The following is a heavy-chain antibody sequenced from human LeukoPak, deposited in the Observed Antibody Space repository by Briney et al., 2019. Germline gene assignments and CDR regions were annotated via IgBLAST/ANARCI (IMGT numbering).Heavy chain of an antibody. Sequence: SETLSLTCTVSGGSIRSYYWSWIRQSPGKGLEWIGYIHYGGNTNYNPSLKSRVTMSEDTSKNQVSLKLTSVTDADTAVYYCARAFRDSGSYDWFDPWGQGTLVIVSS. J-gene: IGHJ5*02. CDR2: IHYGGNT. CDR1: GGSIRSYY. V-gene: IGHV4-59*01. CDR3: ARAFRDSGSYDWFDP. D-gene: IGHD1-26*01.